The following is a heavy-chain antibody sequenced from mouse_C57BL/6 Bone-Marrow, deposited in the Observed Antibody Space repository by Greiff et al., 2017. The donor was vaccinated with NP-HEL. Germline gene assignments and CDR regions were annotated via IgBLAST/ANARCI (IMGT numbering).Heavy chain of an antibody. CDR1: GFTFSSYG. D-gene: IGHD6-1*01. V-gene: IGHV5-6*01. CDR3: ARQALFRPLAMDY. CDR2: ISSGGSYT. Sequence: EVQRVESGGDLVKPGGSLKLSCAASGFTFSSYGMSWVRQTPDKRLEWVATISSGGSYTYYPDSVKGRFTISRDNAKNTLYLQMSSLKSEDTAMYYCARQALFRPLAMDYWGQGTSVTVSS. J-gene: IGHJ4*01.